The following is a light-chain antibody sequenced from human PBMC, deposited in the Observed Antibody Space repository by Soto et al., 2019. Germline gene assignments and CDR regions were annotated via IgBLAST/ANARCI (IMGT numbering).Light chain of an antibody. Sequence: DIQMTQSPSTLSASVGDRVIITCRASQSISSWLAWYQQRPGKAPNLLIYKASSLESGVPSRFSGSGSGTEFTLTISSLRPDDFATYYCHQYNSYPWTFGQGTKVAIK. CDR1: QSISSW. CDR3: HQYNSYPWT. J-gene: IGKJ1*01. V-gene: IGKV1-5*03. CDR2: KAS.